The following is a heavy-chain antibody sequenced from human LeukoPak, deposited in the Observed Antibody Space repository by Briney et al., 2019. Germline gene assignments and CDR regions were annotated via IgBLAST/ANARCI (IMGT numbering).Heavy chain of an antibody. J-gene: IGHJ4*02. V-gene: IGHV3-53*01. CDR3: ASGGIYYGAAFDF. Sequence: GGSLRLSCATSGFTVSNNYMSWVRQAPGRGLEWVSIIYSGGTTYYADSVKGRFTISRDNAKNSLYLQMNSLRAEDTALYYCASGGIYYGAAFDFWGQGSLVTVSA. CDR2: IYSGGTT. D-gene: IGHD1-26*01. CDR1: GFTVSNNY.